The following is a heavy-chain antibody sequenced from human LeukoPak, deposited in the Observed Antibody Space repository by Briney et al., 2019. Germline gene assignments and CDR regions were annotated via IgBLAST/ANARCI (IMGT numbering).Heavy chain of an antibody. CDR2: INHSGST. CDR1: GGSISSSSYY. D-gene: IGHD2-15*01. J-gene: IGHJ3*02. Sequence: SETLSLTCIVSGGSISSSSYYWGWIRQPPGKGLEWIGEINHSGSTNYNPSLKSRVTISVDTSKNQFSLKLSSVTAADTAVYYCASGGVNPFDIWGQGTMVTVSS. V-gene: IGHV4-39*07. CDR3: ASGGVNPFDI.